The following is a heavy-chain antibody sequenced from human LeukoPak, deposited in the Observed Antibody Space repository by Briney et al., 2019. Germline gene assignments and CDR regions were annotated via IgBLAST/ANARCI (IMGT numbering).Heavy chain of an antibody. V-gene: IGHV1-2*02. D-gene: IGHD6-13*01. Sequence: VASVKVSCKASGYTFTGYYIHWVRQAPGQGLEWMGWINPNSGGTKSAQRFQGRDTMSRDTSTSTAFMELSSLRSDDTAMYYCASHSSSRVSWIWGQGTMVTVSS. J-gene: IGHJ3*02. CDR2: INPNSGGT. CDR1: GYTFTGYY. CDR3: ASHSSSRVSWI.